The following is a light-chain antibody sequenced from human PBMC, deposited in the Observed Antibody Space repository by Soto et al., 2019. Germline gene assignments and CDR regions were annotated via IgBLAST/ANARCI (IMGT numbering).Light chain of an antibody. CDR1: QSINNY. Sequence: DIQMTQSPSSLSASVGDIVTITCRASQSINNYLNWSQQKAGKAPKLLIYAASTLQSGVPSRFSGSGSGTDLTLTISRLEPEDFAVYYCQQYGSSPPKITFGGGTKVDIK. V-gene: IGKV1-39*01. J-gene: IGKJ4*01. CDR2: AAS. CDR3: QQYGSSPPKIT.